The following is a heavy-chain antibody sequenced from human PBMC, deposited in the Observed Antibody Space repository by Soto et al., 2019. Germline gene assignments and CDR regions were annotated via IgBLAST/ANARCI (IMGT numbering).Heavy chain of an antibody. D-gene: IGHD2-21*02. V-gene: IGHV3-64D*06. J-gene: IGHJ4*02. Sequence: GGALRLSCSASGFTFGTYTMHCVRQAPGRGPECVSTISSHGGRTFYADFVKGRFTMSSDNSKNTLYLQMSSLRLEDTAVYYCVKARATAPKSDFDYWGQGTLVTVSS. CDR2: ISSHGGRT. CDR1: GFTFGTYT. CDR3: VKARATAPKSDFDY.